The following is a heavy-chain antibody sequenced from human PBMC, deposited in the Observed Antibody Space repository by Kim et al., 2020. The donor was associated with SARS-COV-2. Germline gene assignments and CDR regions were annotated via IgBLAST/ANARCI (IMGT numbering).Heavy chain of an antibody. CDR2: K. Sequence: KEFADSVKGRFTISRDTSKNTIHLQRNSLGVEDTAVYYCARALEKAFEYWGQGTLVTVSS. V-gene: IGHV3-30*03. CDR3: ARALEKAFEY. J-gene: IGHJ4*02.